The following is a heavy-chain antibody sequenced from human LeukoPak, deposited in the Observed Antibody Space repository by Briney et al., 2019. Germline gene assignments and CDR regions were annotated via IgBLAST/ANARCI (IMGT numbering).Heavy chain of an antibody. CDR2: IYHSGST. CDR1: GVSISSSNW. D-gene: IGHD3-22*01. J-gene: IGHJ4*02. V-gene: IGHV4-4*02. Sequence: SESLSLTCTVSGVSISSSNWWCWVRQPPGKVLEWIGEIYHSGSTNYNPSLKSRVTISVDKSKNQFSLKLSSVTAADTAVYYCARDPSSGCGRYTYFDYWGQGTLVTVSS. CDR3: ARDPSSGCGRYTYFDY.